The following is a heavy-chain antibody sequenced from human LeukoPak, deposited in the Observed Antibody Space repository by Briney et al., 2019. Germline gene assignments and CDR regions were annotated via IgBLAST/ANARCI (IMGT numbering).Heavy chain of an antibody. J-gene: IGHJ4*02. V-gene: IGHV4-59*01. CDR3: ARAYDYGDPPGY. CDR2: IYYSGST. CDR1: GGSISSYY. Sequence: PSETLSLTCTVSGGSISSYYWSWIRQPPGKGLEWIGYIYYSGSTNYNPSLKSRVTISVDTSKNQFSLKLSSVTAADTAVYYCARAYDYGDPPGYWGQGTLVTVSS. D-gene: IGHD4-17*01.